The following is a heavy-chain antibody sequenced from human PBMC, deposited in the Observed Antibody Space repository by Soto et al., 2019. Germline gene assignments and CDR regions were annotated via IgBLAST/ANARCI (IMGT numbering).Heavy chain of an antibody. D-gene: IGHD5-18*01. CDR1: GITVSRNY. V-gene: IGHV3-66*01. CDR2: IYSGSTT. CDR3: AREYSYGYYYYYAMDV. Sequence: PGGSLRLSCAASGITVSRNYMSWVRQAPGKGLEWVSVIYSGSTTHYADSVKGRFTISRDNSKNTLYLQMNSLRAEDTAVYYCAREYSYGYYYYYAMDVWGQGTTVTVSS. J-gene: IGHJ6*02.